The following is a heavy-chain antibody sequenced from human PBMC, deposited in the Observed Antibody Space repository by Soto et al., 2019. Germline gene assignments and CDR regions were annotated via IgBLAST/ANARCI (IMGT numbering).Heavy chain of an antibody. CDR3: AKDENYSGYDYGELFDY. Sequence: QVQLVESGGGVVQPGRSLRLSCAASGFTFSSYGMHWVRQAPGKGLEWVAVISYDGSNKYYADSVKGRFTISRDNSKNNLYLQMNSLSAEDTAVYYCAKDENYSGYDYGELFDYWGQGTLVTVSS. J-gene: IGHJ4*02. CDR1: GFTFSSYG. V-gene: IGHV3-30*18. CDR2: ISYDGSNK. D-gene: IGHD5-12*01.